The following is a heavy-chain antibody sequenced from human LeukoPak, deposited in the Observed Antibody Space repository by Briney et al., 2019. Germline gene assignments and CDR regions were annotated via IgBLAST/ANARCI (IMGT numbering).Heavy chain of an antibody. D-gene: IGHD3-10*01. J-gene: IGHJ4*02. CDR1: GFTVSGNY. V-gene: IGHV3-53*01. CDR3: AKGRFGDPLNY. CDR2: VYTDGNI. Sequence: GGSLRLSCTASGFTVSGNYMNWVRRAPGKGLEWVSVVYTDGNIYYADSVKGRFTISKDNSKNTVDLLMNNVRAEDTALYYCAKGRFGDPLNYWGQGTLVTVSS.